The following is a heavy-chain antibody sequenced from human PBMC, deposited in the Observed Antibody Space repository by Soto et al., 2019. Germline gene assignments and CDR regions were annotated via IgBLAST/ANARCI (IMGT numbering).Heavy chain of an antibody. CDR2: FIPIFGTA. D-gene: IGHD1-7*01. CDR3: ARGLTGTTLAYGMDV. J-gene: IGHJ6*02. Sequence: QVQLVQSGAEVKKPGSSVKVSCKASGGTFSSYAISWVRQAPGQGLEWMGGFIPIFGTADYAQKFQGRVTISADESTSTAYMELSSLRSEDTAVYYCARGLTGTTLAYGMDVWGQGTTVTVSS. V-gene: IGHV1-69*12. CDR1: GGTFSSYA.